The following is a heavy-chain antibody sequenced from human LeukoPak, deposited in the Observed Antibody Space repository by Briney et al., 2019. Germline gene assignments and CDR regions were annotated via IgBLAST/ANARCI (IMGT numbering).Heavy chain of an antibody. CDR3: ATLEWLSYYFDY. CDR2: IYYSGST. CDR1: GGSISSYY. Sequence: SETLSLTCTVSGGSISSYYWSWIRQPPGKGLEWIGYIYYSGSTNYNPSLKSRVTISVDTSKNQFSLKLSSVTAADTAVYYCATLEWLSYYFDYWGQGTLVTVSS. D-gene: IGHD3-3*01. J-gene: IGHJ4*02. V-gene: IGHV4-59*12.